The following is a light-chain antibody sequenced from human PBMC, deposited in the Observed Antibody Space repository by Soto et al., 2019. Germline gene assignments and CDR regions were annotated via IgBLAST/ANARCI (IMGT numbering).Light chain of an antibody. CDR3: QQRSNWHPIFT. J-gene: IGKJ3*01. CDR1: QSVSSY. Sequence: EIVLTQSPATLSLSPGERATLSCRASQSVSSYLAWYQQKPGQAPRLLIYDASNRATGIPARFSGSGSGTDFPLTIISLAPEDFAVYYCQQRSNWHPIFTFGPGTKVDFK. V-gene: IGKV3-11*01. CDR2: DAS.